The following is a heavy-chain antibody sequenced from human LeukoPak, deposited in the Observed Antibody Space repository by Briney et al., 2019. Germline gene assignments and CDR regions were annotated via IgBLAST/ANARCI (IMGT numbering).Heavy chain of an antibody. Sequence: GGSLRLSCAASGFTFSNYAMTWVRQAPGKGLEWVSGISGSADSTYYAESVKGRFTISRDNSKNTLYLQMNSLRAEDTAVYYCAKDLSPRMTTFSWFDPWGQGTLVTVSS. J-gene: IGHJ5*02. V-gene: IGHV3-23*01. D-gene: IGHD4-11*01. CDR1: GFTFSNYA. CDR2: ISGSADST. CDR3: AKDLSPRMTTFSWFDP.